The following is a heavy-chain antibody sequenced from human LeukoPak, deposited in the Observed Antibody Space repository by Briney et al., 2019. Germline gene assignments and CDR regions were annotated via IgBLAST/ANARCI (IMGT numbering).Heavy chain of an antibody. CDR1: GYTFTTYW. CDR3: ARRRRVGATDYFDY. D-gene: IGHD1-26*01. J-gene: IGHJ4*02. Sequence: GEAPKISCKGSGYTFTTYWIGLGRPRPGKGLEGRGMIYPGDSDTRYSPSFQGQVTISADKSISTAYLQWSSLKASDTAMYYCARRRRVGATDYFDYWGQGTLVTVSS. V-gene: IGHV5-51*01. CDR2: IYPGDSDT.